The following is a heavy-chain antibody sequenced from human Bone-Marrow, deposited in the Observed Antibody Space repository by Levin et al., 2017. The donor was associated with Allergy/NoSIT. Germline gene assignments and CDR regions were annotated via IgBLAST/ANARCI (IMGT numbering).Heavy chain of an antibody. CDR1: GFTFSSHW. D-gene: IGHD5-12*01. Sequence: HPGGSLRLSCAASGFTFSSHWMSWVRQAPGKGLEWVANINQDGSERYYVDSVKGRFIVSRDNAKNSLYLQMNSLRAEDTAVYYCSRDKSVYSWAEYFLHWGQGTLVTVSS. CDR2: INQDGSER. J-gene: IGHJ1*01. CDR3: SRDKSVYSWAEYFLH. V-gene: IGHV3-7*04.